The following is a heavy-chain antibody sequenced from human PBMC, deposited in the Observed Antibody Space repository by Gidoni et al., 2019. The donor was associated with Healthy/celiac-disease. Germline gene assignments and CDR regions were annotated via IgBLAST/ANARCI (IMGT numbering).Heavy chain of an antibody. V-gene: IGHV4-4*07. J-gene: IGHJ1*01. CDR1: GCSISRYY. CDR2: IYTSGST. D-gene: IGHD2-21*02. Sequence: QVQLQASGPGLVKPSETLSLTCTVSGCSISRYYWRWIRPPAGKGLEWIGRIYTSGSTNYHPSLKSRVTMSVDTSKNQFSLKLSSVTAADTAVYYCAREFVGPGGLTAIFFQHWGQGTLVTVSS. CDR3: AREFVGPGGLTAIFFQH.